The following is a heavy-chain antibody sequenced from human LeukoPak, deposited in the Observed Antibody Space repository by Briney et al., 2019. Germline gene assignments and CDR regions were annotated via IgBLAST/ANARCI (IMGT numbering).Heavy chain of an antibody. D-gene: IGHD3-22*01. V-gene: IGHV4-39*01. CDR1: GGSISSSSYY. Sequence: PSETLSLTCTVSGGSISSSSYYWGWIRQPPGKGLEWIGSIYYSGSTYYNPSLKSRVTISVDTPKNQFSLKLSSVTAADTAVYYCARPRGGYYYDSSGQAYAFDIWGQGTMVTVSS. CDR2: IYYSGST. CDR3: ARPRGGYYYDSSGQAYAFDI. J-gene: IGHJ3*02.